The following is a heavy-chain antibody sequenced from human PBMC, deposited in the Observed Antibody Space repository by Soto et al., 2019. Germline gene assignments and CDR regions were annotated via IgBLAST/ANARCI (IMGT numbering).Heavy chain of an antibody. CDR3: AFRGSSSWSGGDY. V-gene: IGHV1-69*02. Sequence: QVQLVQSGAEVKKPGSSVKVSCKASGGTFSSYTISWVRQAPGQGLEWMGRIIPILGIANYAQKFQGRVTLTVDKSASTAYMGLSSLRSEDTAVYYCAFRGSSSWSGGDYWGQGTLVTVSS. D-gene: IGHD6-13*01. CDR1: GGTFSSYT. J-gene: IGHJ4*02. CDR2: IIPILGIA.